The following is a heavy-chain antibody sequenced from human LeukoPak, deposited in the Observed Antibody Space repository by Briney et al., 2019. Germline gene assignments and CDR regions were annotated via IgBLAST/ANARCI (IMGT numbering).Heavy chain of an antibody. D-gene: IGHD6-13*01. Sequence: SETLSLTCTVSGGSISSYFWTWIRQPAGKGLEWIGRIYTSGSTNYNPSLKSRVTMSVDTSKNQFSLKLSSVTAADTAVYYCARDLYGDSRYPNAFDIWGQGTMVTVSS. V-gene: IGHV4-4*07. CDR1: GGSISSYF. CDR2: IYTSGST. J-gene: IGHJ3*02. CDR3: ARDLYGDSRYPNAFDI.